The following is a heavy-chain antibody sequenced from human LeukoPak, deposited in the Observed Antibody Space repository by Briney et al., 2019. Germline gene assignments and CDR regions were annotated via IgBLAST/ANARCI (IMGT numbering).Heavy chain of an antibody. D-gene: IGHD6-19*01. V-gene: IGHV4-59*08. J-gene: IGHJ4*02. CDR2: IYYTGAT. Sequence: PSETLSLTCTVSGGSISSYYWTWIRQPPGKGLEWIGYIYYTGATSYNPSLKSRVTISVDTSKNQFSLKLTSVTAADTAVYYCAKYGGSGWVIDYWGQGTLVTVPS. CDR1: GGSISSYY. CDR3: AKYGGSGWVIDY.